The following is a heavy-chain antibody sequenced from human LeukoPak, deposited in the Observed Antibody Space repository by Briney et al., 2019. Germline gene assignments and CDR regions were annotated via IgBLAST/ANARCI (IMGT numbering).Heavy chain of an antibody. CDR3: ARHSYYGSGSYYNVDY. Sequence: GESLKISCKGSGYSFTSYWIGWVRQVPGKGLEWMGIIYPGDSDTRYSPSFQGQVTISADKSISTAYLQWSSLKASDTAMYYCARHSYYGSGSYYNVDYWGQGTLVTVSS. J-gene: IGHJ4*02. D-gene: IGHD3-10*01. CDR1: GYSFTSYW. V-gene: IGHV5-51*01. CDR2: IYPGDSDT.